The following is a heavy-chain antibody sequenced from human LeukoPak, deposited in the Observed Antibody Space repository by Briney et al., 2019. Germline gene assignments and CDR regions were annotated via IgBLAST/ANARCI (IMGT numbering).Heavy chain of an antibody. CDR1: GYSISSGYY. CDR3: ARGGYSYAVDY. D-gene: IGHD5-18*01. Sequence: PSETLSLTCTVSGYSISSGYYWGWIRQPPVKGLEWIGSIYHSGSTYNNPSLKSRVTISVDTTKNQFSLRLTSVTAADTAVYYCARGGYSYAVDYWGQGTLVTVSS. J-gene: IGHJ4*02. V-gene: IGHV4-38-2*02. CDR2: IYHSGST.